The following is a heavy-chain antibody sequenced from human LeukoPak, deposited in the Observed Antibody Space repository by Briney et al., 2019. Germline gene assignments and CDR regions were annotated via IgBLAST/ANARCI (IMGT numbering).Heavy chain of an antibody. CDR3: ASSKDHYCHY. CDR2: IHEDAGEK. Sequence: SXSLSCAASGFRFSDSWMTWVRQTQGKGLQWVASIHEDAGEKQYVESVRGRLTISRDNAKKSLYLQMNSLRVEDTAVYYCASSKDHYCHYWGQGTLVTXSS. J-gene: IGHJ4*02. CDR1: GFRFSDSW. V-gene: IGHV3-7*05.